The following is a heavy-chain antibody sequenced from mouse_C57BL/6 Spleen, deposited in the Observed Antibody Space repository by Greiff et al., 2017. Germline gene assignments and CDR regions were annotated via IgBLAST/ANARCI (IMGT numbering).Heavy chain of an antibody. V-gene: IGHV14-4*01. CDR2: IDPDNGDT. J-gene: IGHJ3*01. CDR3: TTRRGAY. CDR1: GFNIKDDY. Sequence: EVKLMESGAELVRPGASVKLSCTASGFNIKDDYMHWVKQRPEQGLEWIGWIDPDNGDTEYASKFQGKATITADTSSNTAYLQRSSLTSEDTAVYYCTTRRGAYWGQGTLVTVSA.